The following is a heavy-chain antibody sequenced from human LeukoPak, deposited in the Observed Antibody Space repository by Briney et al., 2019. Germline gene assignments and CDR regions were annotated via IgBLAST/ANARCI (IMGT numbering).Heavy chain of an antibody. J-gene: IGHJ3*02. CDR1: GFTFRDYY. CDR2: RYFNSGAT. Sequence: GASVKVSCKASGFTFRDYYVQWVRQVPGQGLEWVGGRYFNSGATRYAPKFQGRVTLTGDTSINTVYMELVSLGSDDTAMYYCAREGSSASGQDWYAFDIWGQETMVTVSS. CDR3: AREGSSASGQDWYAFDI. D-gene: IGHD5-12*01. V-gene: IGHV1-2*02.